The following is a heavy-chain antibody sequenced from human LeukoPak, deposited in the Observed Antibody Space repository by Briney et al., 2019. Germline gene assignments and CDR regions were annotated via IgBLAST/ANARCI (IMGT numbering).Heavy chain of an antibody. CDR3: AKDIERRYDFWSGSPSYGMDV. V-gene: IGHV3-43*01. D-gene: IGHD3-3*01. Sequence: GGSLRLSCAASGFTFDDYTMHWVRQAPGKGLEWVSLISWDGGSTYYADSVKGRFTISRDNSKNSLYLQMNSLRTEDTALYYCAKDIERRYDFWSGSPSYGMDVWGQGTTVTASS. CDR1: GFTFDDYT. CDR2: ISWDGGST. J-gene: IGHJ6*02.